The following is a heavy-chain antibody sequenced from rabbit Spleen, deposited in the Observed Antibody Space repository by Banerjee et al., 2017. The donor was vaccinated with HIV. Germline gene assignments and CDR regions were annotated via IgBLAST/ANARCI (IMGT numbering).Heavy chain of an antibody. CDR3: VREVAAKFNL. CDR2: IDPIFGIT. D-gene: IGHD4-1*01. V-gene: IGHV1S7*01. CDR1: GFDFSSYG. Sequence: QLKESGGGLVQPGGSLKLSCKASGFDFSSYGVSWVRQAPGKGLEWIGYIDPIFGITYFANWVNGRFTISSHNAQNTVFLQLNSLTAADTATYFCVREVAAKFNLWGPGTLVTVS. J-gene: IGHJ4*01.